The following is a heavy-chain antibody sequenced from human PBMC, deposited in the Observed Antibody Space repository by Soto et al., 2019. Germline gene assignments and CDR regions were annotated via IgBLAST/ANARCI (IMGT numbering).Heavy chain of an antibody. CDR2: IFYSGST. Sequence: VQLVESGGGLVKPGGSLRLSCAASGFTFSSYSMNWVRQAPGKGLEWIGYIFYSGSTNYNPSLKSRVTISLDTSKNQFSLKLSSVTAADTAVYYCAMTRPAVVTAIHDAFDIWGQGTMITVSS. CDR3: AMTRPAVVTAIHDAFDI. J-gene: IGHJ3*02. D-gene: IGHD2-21*02. V-gene: IGHV4-59*01. CDR1: GFTFSSYS.